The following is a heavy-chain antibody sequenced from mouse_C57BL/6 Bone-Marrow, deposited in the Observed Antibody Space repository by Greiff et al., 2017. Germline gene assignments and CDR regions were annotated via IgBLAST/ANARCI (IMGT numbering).Heavy chain of an antibody. Sequence: QVQLQQPGAELVKPGASVKLSCKASGYTFTSYWMHWVKQRPGQGLEWIGMIHPNSGSTNYNEKFKSKATLTVDKSSSTAYMQLRSLTSEDSAVYYCARGGWLLFLDYWGQGTTLTVSS. CDR3: ARGGWLLFLDY. CDR1: GYTFTSYW. V-gene: IGHV1-64*01. J-gene: IGHJ2*01. CDR2: IHPNSGST. D-gene: IGHD2-3*01.